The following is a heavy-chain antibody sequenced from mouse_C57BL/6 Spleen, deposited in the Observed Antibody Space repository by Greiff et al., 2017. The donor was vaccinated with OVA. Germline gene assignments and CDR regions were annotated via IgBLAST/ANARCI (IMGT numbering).Heavy chain of an antibody. CDR1: GFSFNTYA. V-gene: IGHV10-1*01. CDR3: VSLTGTGFAY. Sequence: EVKLVESGGGLVQPKGSLKLSCAASGFSFNTYAMNWVRQAPGKGLEWVARIRSKSNNYATYYADSVKDRFTISRDDSESMLYLQMNNLKTEDTAMYYCVSLTGTGFAYWGQGTLVTVSA. CDR2: IRSKSNNYAT. D-gene: IGHD4-1*01. J-gene: IGHJ3*01.